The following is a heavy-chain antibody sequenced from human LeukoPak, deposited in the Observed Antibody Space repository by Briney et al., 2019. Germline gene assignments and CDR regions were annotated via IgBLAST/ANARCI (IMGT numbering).Heavy chain of an antibody. J-gene: IGHJ4*02. V-gene: IGHV3-48*04. CDR1: GFTFSSYS. D-gene: IGHD6-13*01. CDR2: ISSSSSTI. CDR3: ARDPGSSWSDVDY. Sequence: GGSLRLSCAASGFTFSSYSMNWVRQSPGKGLEWVSYISSSSSTIYYADSVKGRFTISRDNAKNSLYLQMNSLRAEDTAVYYCARDPGSSWSDVDYWGQGTLVTVCS.